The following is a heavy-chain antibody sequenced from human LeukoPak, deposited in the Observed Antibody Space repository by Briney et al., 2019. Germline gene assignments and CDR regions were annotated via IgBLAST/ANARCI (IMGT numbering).Heavy chain of an antibody. V-gene: IGHV1-69*02. CDR2: IIPILNIT. D-gene: IGHD2-2*01. J-gene: IGHJ6*02. CDR3: AKDGVVVVATSVYYYYYGMDV. Sequence: SVKVSCKASGGTFSSYTISGVRQAPGQGLEWMGRIIPILNITDYAQNFQGRVTLTADKSTSTAYMELSTLRSEDTAVYYCAKDGVVVVATSVYYYYYGMDVWGQGTTVTVSS. CDR1: GGTFSSYT.